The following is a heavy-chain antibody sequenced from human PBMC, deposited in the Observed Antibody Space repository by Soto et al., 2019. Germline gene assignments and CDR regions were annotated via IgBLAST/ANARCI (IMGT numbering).Heavy chain of an antibody. CDR3: SRSPEVGIRGAY. Sequence: GGSLRLSCTGSGFPFSAYNINWVRQAPGKGLEWVSSITVGSSHIYQPNSMKGRFTISRDDAKNSVYMQIDSLRDEDTALYYFSRSPEVGIRGAYWGQGTLVTGSS. D-gene: IGHD1-26*01. J-gene: IGHJ4*02. CDR2: ITVGSSHI. CDR1: GFPFSAYN. V-gene: IGHV3-21*01.